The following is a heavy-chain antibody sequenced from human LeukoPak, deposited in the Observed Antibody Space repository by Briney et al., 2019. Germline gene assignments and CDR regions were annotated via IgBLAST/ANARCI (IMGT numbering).Heavy chain of an antibody. Sequence: GGSLRLSCVASGFTFSGYVMTWVRQAPGKGLEWVSGISNSGDSTYYADSVRGRFTISRDNSKNTLYLEMNSLRAEDTAVYYCAKLLVGVAGAGNLDYWGQGTLVTVSS. CDR3: AKLLVGVAGAGNLDY. CDR2: ISNSGDST. J-gene: IGHJ4*02. CDR1: GFTFSGYV. D-gene: IGHD6-13*01. V-gene: IGHV3-23*01.